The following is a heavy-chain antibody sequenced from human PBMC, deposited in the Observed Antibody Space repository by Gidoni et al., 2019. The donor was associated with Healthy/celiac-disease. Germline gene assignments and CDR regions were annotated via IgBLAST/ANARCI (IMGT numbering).Heavy chain of an antibody. CDR1: GFTFSSYL. CDR3: ATDCSSTSCSDYYYYYGMDV. CDR2: IKQDGSEK. J-gene: IGHJ6*02. V-gene: IGHV3-7*03. Sequence: EVQLVESGGGLVQPGGSLRLSCAASGFTFSSYLLRGVRQAPVKGLEWVANIKQDGSEKYYVDSVKGRFTISRDNAKNSLYLQMNSLRAEDTAVYYCATDCSSTSCSDYYYYYGMDVWGQGTTVTVSS. D-gene: IGHD2-2*01.